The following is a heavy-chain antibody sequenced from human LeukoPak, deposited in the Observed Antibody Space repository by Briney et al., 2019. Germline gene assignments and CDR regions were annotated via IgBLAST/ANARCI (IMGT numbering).Heavy chain of an antibody. D-gene: IGHD3-22*01. J-gene: IGHJ4*02. Sequence: GGSLRLSCAASGFSLSSYWMSWVRQAPGKGLEWVANIKQDGSEKYYVDSVKGRFTISRDNAKDSLYLQMNSLRAEDTAVYYCAGSAYYRDFDYWGQGTLVTVSS. V-gene: IGHV3-7*01. CDR2: IKQDGSEK. CDR1: GFSLSSYW. CDR3: AGSAYYRDFDY.